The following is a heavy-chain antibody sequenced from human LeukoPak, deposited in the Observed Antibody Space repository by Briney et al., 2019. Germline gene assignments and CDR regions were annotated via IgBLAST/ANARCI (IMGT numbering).Heavy chain of an antibody. D-gene: IGHD3-10*01. J-gene: IGHJ5*02. CDR2: IYYSGST. V-gene: IGHV4-39*07. Sequence: SETLSLTCTVSGASISSTTYYWGWIRQPPRKGLEWIASIYYSGSTNYNPSLKSRVTISVDTSKNQFSLKLSSVTAADTAVYYCARRKTVWFGVRGWFDPWGQGTLVTVSS. CDR1: GASISSTTYY. CDR3: ARRKTVWFGVRGWFDP.